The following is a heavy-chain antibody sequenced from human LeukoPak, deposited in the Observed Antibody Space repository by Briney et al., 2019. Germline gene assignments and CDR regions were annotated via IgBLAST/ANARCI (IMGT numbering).Heavy chain of an antibody. Sequence: GGSLRHSCAASGFSFSNYGMNWVRQAPGKGLEWVSLISSSSSYIYYADSVKGRFTISRDNAKNSLYLQMNSLRAEDTAVYYCARCRNGYRNDVFDIWGQGTMVTVSS. J-gene: IGHJ3*02. CDR2: ISSSSSYI. D-gene: IGHD5-24*01. CDR3: ARCRNGYRNDVFDI. CDR1: GFSFSNYG. V-gene: IGHV3-21*01.